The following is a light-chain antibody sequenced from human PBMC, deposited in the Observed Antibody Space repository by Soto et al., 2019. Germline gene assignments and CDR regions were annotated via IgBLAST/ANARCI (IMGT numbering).Light chain of an antibody. J-gene: IGKJ3*01. V-gene: IGKV1-5*03. CDR3: HQYSVTSS. Sequence: DIQMTHSPSTLSASVGDRVTITCRASQNIYNYLAWYQQKPGKAPKPLIYKASTLESGVPSRFSGSGSGKEFTLTISSLQPDDFATYYCHQYSVTSSFGPGTKVDVK. CDR2: KAS. CDR1: QNIYNY.